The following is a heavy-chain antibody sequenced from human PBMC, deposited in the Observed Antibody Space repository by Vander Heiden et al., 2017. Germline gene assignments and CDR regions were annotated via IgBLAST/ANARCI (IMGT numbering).Heavy chain of an antibody. CDR1: GFTFSSYA. V-gene: IGHV3-23*01. Sequence: EVQLLESGGGLVQPGGSLRLSCAASGFTFSSYAMTWVRLAPGRGLEWVSGISGSGGNTYYADSVKGRFTISRDNAKNTLYLQMNSLRAEDTAVYYCAKDGASCSCGTCYYYYGMDVWGHGTTVTVSS. CDR2: ISGSGGNT. CDR3: AKDGASCSCGTCYYYYGMDV. D-gene: IGHD2-15*01. J-gene: IGHJ6*02.